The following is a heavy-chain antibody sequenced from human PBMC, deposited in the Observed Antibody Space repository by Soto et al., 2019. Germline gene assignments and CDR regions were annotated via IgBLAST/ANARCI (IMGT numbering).Heavy chain of an antibody. D-gene: IGHD3-16*01. J-gene: IGHJ4*02. CDR1: GYIIKNYW. V-gene: IGHV5-51*01. CDR2: IFPDDSDS. CDR3: FRGGVTSRTFDY. Sequence: GESLKISCKASGYIIKNYWIGWVRQMPGQGLEWMGIIFPDDSDSRYSPSFQGHVTISVDKSISTAYVQWSSLRASDSAIYYCFRGGVTSRTFDYWGQGTLVTVS.